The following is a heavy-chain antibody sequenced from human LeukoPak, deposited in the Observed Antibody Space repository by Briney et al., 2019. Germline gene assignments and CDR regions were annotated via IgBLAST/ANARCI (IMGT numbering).Heavy chain of an antibody. CDR2: ISGSGGST. J-gene: IGHJ4*02. Sequence: GGSLRLSCAASGFTFSSYAMSWVRQAPGKGLEWVSAISGSGGSTYYADSVKGRFTFSRDNSKNTLYLQMNSLRAEDTAVYYCAKDLGRDGYNPHWGQGTLVTVSS. D-gene: IGHD5-24*01. CDR1: GFTFSSYA. V-gene: IGHV3-23*01. CDR3: AKDLGRDGYNPH.